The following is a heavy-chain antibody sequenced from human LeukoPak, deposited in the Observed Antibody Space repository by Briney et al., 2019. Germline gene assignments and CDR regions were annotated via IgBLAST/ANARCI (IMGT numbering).Heavy chain of an antibody. D-gene: IGHD6-6*01. Sequence: SQTLSLTCAISGDSVSSNSAAWNWIRQSPSRGLEWLGRTYYRSKWYNDYAVSVKSRITINPDTSKNQFSLKLSSVTAADTAVYYCARAFEYSSSSWGDGVYYFDYWGQGTLVTVSS. J-gene: IGHJ4*02. CDR1: GDSVSSNSAA. CDR3: ARAFEYSSSSWGDGVYYFDY. V-gene: IGHV6-1*01. CDR2: TYYRSKWYN.